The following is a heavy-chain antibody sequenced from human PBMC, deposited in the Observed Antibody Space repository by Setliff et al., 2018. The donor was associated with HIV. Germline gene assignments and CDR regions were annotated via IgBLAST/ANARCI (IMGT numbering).Heavy chain of an antibody. J-gene: IGHJ6*03. CDR1: GLTFSSYA. CDR2: ISYDGSSK. V-gene: IGHV3-30*04. Sequence: GGSLRLSCAASGLTFSSYAMYWVRQAPGKGLEWVAVISYDGSSKYNADSVQGRFTISRDNSKNTLYLQMNSLRAEDTAVYYCAREPKIWSGYYSHFYYMDVWGKGTTVTVSS. CDR3: AREPKIWSGYYSHFYYMDV. D-gene: IGHD3-3*01.